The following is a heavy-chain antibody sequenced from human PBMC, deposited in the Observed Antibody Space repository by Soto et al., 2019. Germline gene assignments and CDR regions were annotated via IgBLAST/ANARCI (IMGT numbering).Heavy chain of an antibody. J-gene: IGHJ4*02. V-gene: IGHV3-23*01. D-gene: IGHD2-15*01. Sequence: GGSLRLSCAASGFTFSGDAMSWVLRAPGKGLEWVSAISGSGGSTYYADSVKGRFTISRDNSNNTLYLQMNSLRAEDTAVYYCAKVRRGGCYYFAYWGKGTLVPVSS. CDR1: GFTFSGDA. CDR2: ISGSGGST. CDR3: AKVRRGGCYYFAY.